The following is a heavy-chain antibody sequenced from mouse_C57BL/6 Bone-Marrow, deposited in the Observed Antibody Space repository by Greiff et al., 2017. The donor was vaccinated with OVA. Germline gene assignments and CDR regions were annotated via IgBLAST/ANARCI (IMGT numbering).Heavy chain of an antibody. Sequence: VQLQQSGPELVKPGASVKISCKASGYAFSSSWMNWVKQRPGKGLEWIGRIYPGDGDTNYNGKFKGKATLTADKSSSTAYMQLSSLTSEDSTVYFCARGDYYGGSWYFDVWGTGTTVTVSS. J-gene: IGHJ1*03. V-gene: IGHV1-82*01. CDR1: GYAFSSSW. CDR3: ARGDYYGGSWYFDV. D-gene: IGHD1-1*01. CDR2: IYPGDGDT.